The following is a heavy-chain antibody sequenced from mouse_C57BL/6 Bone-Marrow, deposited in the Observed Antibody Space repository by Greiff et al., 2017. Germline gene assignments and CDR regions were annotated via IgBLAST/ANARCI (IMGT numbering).Heavy chain of an antibody. CDR3: AIWGRAMDY. D-gene: IGHD1-1*02. CDR2: INPNTGGT. Sequence: EVQLQPSGPELVKPGASVKMSCKASGYTFTDYNMHWVKQSHGKSLEWIGYINPNTGGTSYNQKFKGKATLTVTKSPSPAYMALRMLTSEDSAVYDFAIWGRAMDYWGQGTSVTVST. V-gene: IGHV1-22*01. J-gene: IGHJ4*01. CDR1: GYTFTDYN.